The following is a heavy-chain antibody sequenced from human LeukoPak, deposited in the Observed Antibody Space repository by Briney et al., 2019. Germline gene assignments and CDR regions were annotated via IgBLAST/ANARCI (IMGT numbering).Heavy chain of an antibody. J-gene: IGHJ4*02. CDR1: GGTFSSYT. D-gene: IGHD3-10*01. CDR3: ARGVNRITMVRGVPLLGY. CDR2: IIPILGIA. V-gene: IGHV1-69*02. Sequence: ASVKVSCKASGGTFSSYTISWVRQAPGQGLEWMGRIIPILGIANYAQKFQGRVTITADKSTSTAYMELSSLRSEDTAVYYCARGVNRITMVRGVPLLGYWGQGTLVTVSS.